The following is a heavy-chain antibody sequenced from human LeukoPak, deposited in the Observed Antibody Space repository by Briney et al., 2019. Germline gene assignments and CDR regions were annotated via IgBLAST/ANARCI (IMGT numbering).Heavy chain of an antibody. CDR2: IIPILGIA. V-gene: IGHV1-69*04. CDR1: GGTFSSYA. D-gene: IGHD3-22*01. Sequence: SVKVSCKASGGTFSSYAISWVRQAPGQGLEWMGRIIPILGIANYAQKFQGRVTITADKSTSTAYMELSSLRSEDTAVYYCAREYYYDSSGLTQQSDYCGQGTLVTVSS. J-gene: IGHJ4*02. CDR3: AREYYYDSSGLTQQSDY.